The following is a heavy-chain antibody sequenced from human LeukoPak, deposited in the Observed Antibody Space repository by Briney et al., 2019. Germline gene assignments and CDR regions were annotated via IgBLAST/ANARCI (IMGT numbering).Heavy chain of an antibody. J-gene: IGHJ4*02. CDR1: GFSFSDHY. V-gene: IGHV3-72*01. Sequence: GGSLRLSCEVSGFSFSDHYMDWVRQAPGKGLEWVGRTRNKGNSYSTEYAASVKGGFTISRDDSKNSLFLQMNSLKTEDTAVYYCARDYYDSSGYYHDYWGQGTLVTVSS. CDR2: TRNKGNSYST. CDR3: ARDYYDSSGYYHDY. D-gene: IGHD3-22*01.